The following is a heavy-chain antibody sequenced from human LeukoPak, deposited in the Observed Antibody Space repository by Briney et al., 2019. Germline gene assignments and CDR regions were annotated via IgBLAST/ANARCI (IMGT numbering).Heavy chain of an antibody. CDR2: IYYSGST. D-gene: IGHD2-2*01. CDR3: ARQPSYCSSTSCYARPFDY. J-gene: IGHJ4*02. V-gene: IGHV4-59*08. Sequence: SETLSLTCTVSGGSISSYYWSWIRQPPGKGLDGIGYIYYSGSTNYNPSLKSRVTISVDTSKNQFSLKLSSVTAADTAVYYCARQPSYCSSTSCYARPFDYWGQGTLVTVSS. CDR1: GGSISSYY.